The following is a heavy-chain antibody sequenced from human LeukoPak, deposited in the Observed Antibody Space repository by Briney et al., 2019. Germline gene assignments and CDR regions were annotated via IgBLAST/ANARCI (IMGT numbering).Heavy chain of an antibody. CDR1: GFTFSSYA. Sequence: GGSLRLSCAASGFTFSSYAMSWVRQAPGKGLEWVSAISGSGGSTYYADSVKGRFTISRDNSKNTLYLQMNSLRAEDTAVYYRAKDLAVVVPAAPLDYWGQGTLVTVSS. J-gene: IGHJ4*02. V-gene: IGHV3-23*01. CDR3: AKDLAVVVPAAPLDY. D-gene: IGHD2-2*01. CDR2: ISGSGGST.